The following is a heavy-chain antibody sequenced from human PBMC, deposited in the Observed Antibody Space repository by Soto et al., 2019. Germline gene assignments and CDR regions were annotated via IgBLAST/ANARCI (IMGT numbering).Heavy chain of an antibody. V-gene: IGHV3-7*03. Sequence: VGSLRLSCAASGFTFSSYWMSWVRQAPGKGLEWVANIKEDGSEKYYVDSVKGRFTISRANAKNSLFLQMNSLRAEDTAVYYCATSPYPSYYYYGMDVWGQGTTVTVSS. CDR2: IKEDGSEK. CDR3: ATSPYPSYYYYGMDV. J-gene: IGHJ6*02. CDR1: GFTFSSYW.